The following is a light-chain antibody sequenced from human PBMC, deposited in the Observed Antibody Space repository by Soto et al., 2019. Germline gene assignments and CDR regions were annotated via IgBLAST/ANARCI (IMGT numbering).Light chain of an antibody. V-gene: IGLV2-14*03. CDR3: TSYTTGFTYV. J-gene: IGLJ1*01. CDR1: SSDVGGYNF. Sequence: QSVLTQPASVSGSPGQSITISCTGTSSDVGGYNFVSWYQHHPGKAPKLIIYDVSNRPSGVSNRFSGSKSGNTASLTISGLQAEDDADYYCTSYTTGFTYVFGTGTKLTVL. CDR2: DVS.